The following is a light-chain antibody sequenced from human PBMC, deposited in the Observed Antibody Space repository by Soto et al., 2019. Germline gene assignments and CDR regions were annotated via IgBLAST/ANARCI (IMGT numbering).Light chain of an antibody. CDR2: GAS. J-gene: IGKJ3*01. CDR1: QSLSDN. Sequence: EIVMTQSPATLSVSPGERATLSCRASQSLSDNLAWYQQKPGQAPRLLIYGASTRATGIPARFSGSGSGTEFTLTINSLQSEDSAVYYCQQYKIWSPFTFGPGTKVDI. CDR3: QQYKIWSPFT. V-gene: IGKV3-15*01.